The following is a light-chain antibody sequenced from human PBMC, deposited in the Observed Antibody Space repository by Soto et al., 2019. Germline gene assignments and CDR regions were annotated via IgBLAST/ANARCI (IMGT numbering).Light chain of an antibody. J-gene: IGKJ1*01. V-gene: IGKV1-39*01. CDR3: QQTYSTPRGA. Sequence: DIQMTQSPSSLSASVGDRVTITCRASESIRNNLNWYQQKPGKAPKLLIYSASTLQSGVPSRFIGGGSGTEFTLTIGSLQPEDFTTYYCQQTYSTPRGAFGQGTKVEFK. CDR2: SAS. CDR1: ESIRNN.